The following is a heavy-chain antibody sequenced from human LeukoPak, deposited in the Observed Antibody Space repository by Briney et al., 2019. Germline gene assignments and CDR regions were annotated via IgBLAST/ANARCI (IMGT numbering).Heavy chain of an antibody. CDR2: TNPNRGDT. Sequence: GASVKVSFKASGYTFPSYDIHWVRQATGQGLEWMGRTNPNRGDTDYAQKFQGRVTMTRDTSISTAYMELSSLRSEDTALYYCVRSFPRCIPVASTGGGSWGQGTLVTVSS. CDR1: GYTFPSYD. D-gene: IGHD6-19*01. CDR3: VRSFPRCIPVASTGGGS. V-gene: IGHV1-8*01. J-gene: IGHJ5*02.